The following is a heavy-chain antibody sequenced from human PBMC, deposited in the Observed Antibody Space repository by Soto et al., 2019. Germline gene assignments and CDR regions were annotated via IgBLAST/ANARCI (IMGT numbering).Heavy chain of an antibody. CDR1: GFTFSSYE. D-gene: IGHD3-3*01. V-gene: IGHV3-48*03. J-gene: IGHJ4*02. CDR2: ISSSGSTI. Sequence: SLRLSCAASGFTFSSYEMNWVRQAPGKGLEWVSYISSSGSTIYYADSVKGRFTISRDNAKNSLYLQMNSLRAEDTAVYYCAGTRTYYDFWSGYSFDYWGQGTLVTVSS. CDR3: AGTRTYYDFWSGYSFDY.